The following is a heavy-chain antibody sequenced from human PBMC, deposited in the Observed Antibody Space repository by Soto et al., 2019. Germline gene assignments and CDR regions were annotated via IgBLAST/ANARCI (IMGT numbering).Heavy chain of an antibody. CDR2: IFYSGTT. Sequence: SDTLCLTCTVSGGSINSGGYYWSWIRQHPGKGLEWIGYIFYSGTTYYNPSLKSRVTISVDTSKNQFSLRLTSVTAADTAVYYCAKSVDPWGQGTLVTVSS. V-gene: IGHV4-31*03. CDR3: AKSVDP. CDR1: GGSINSGGYY. J-gene: IGHJ5*02.